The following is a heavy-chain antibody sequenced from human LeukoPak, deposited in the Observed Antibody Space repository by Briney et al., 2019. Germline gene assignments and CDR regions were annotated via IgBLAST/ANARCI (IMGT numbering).Heavy chain of an antibody. Sequence: KTGGSLRVSCAASGFTFSSYDMSWVRQAPGKGLEWVSAISGSGGSTYYADSVKGRFTISRDNSKSTLYLQMNSLRAEDTAVYYCARDPYSGSYGNYYYYSMDVWGKGTTVTISS. CDR3: ARDPYSGSYGNYYYYSMDV. CDR1: GFTFSSYD. CDR2: ISGSGGST. J-gene: IGHJ6*03. V-gene: IGHV3-23*01. D-gene: IGHD1-26*01.